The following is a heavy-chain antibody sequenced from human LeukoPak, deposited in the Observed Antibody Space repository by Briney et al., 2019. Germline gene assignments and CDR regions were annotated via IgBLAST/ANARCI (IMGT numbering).Heavy chain of an antibody. J-gene: IGHJ4*02. Sequence: GSLXLSXAXSGFTFSSYWMSWVRQAPGKGLEWVANIKQDGSEKYYVDSVKGGFTISRDNAKNSLYLQMNSLRAEDTAVYYCARSYDYYDSSGPLDYWGQGTLVTVSS. CDR2: IKQDGSEK. CDR1: GFTFSSYW. CDR3: ARSYDYYDSSGPLDY. V-gene: IGHV3-7*01. D-gene: IGHD3-22*01.